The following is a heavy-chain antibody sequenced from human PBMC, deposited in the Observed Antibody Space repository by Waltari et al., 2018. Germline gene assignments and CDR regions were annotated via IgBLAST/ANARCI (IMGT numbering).Heavy chain of an antibody. CDR1: GGSISNYY. V-gene: IGHV4-4*07. CDR3: AREEIEKWGTWFDP. D-gene: IGHD3-16*01. J-gene: IGHJ5*02. Sequence: VQLQESGPGLVKPSETLSLTCTVSGGSISNYYWSWIRQPAGKGLEWIGRTYTSGSTAYNPSLKSRVTMSLDTSKNQFSLKMTSVTAADTAVYYCAREEIEKWGTWFDPWGQGILVTVSS. CDR2: TYTSGST.